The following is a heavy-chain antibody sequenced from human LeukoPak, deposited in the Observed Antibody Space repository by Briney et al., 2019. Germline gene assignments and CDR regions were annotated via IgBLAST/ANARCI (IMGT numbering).Heavy chain of an antibody. Sequence: GASVKVSCKASGYTFTSYDINWVRQAPGQGLEWMGRINPNSGGTNYAQKFQGRVTMTRDTSISTAYMELSRLRSDDTAVYYCARDSSGWNGDYWGQGTLVTVSS. CDR1: GYTFTSYD. CDR3: ARDSSGWNGDY. J-gene: IGHJ4*02. D-gene: IGHD6-19*01. CDR2: INPNSGGT. V-gene: IGHV1-2*06.